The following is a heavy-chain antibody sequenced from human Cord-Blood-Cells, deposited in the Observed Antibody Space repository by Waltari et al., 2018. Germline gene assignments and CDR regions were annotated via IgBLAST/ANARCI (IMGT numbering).Heavy chain of an antibody. D-gene: IGHD7-27*01. CDR2: IYYSGST. Sequence: QVQLRESGPGLVKPSETLSLTCTVSGGSISSYYWSWIRQPPGKGLEWIGYIYYSGSTNYNPSLRSRVTISVDTSKNQFSLKLSSVTAADTAVYYCARVRNGDWGWYFDLWGRGTLVTVSS. J-gene: IGHJ2*01. V-gene: IGHV4-59*01. CDR1: GGSISSYY. CDR3: ARVRNGDWGWYFDL.